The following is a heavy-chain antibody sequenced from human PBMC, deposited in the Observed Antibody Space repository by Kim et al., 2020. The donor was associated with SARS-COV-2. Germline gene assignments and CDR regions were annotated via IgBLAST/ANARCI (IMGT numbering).Heavy chain of an antibody. D-gene: IGHD1-7*01. Sequence: SVKVSCKASGGTFSSYAISWVRQAPGQGLEWMGRIIPILGIANYAQKFQGRVTITADKSTSTAYMELSSLRSEDTAVYYCAKTRGGWNYGYYYYYYGMDVWGQGTTVTVSS. CDR3: AKTRGGWNYGYYYYYYGMDV. CDR2: IIPILGIA. V-gene: IGHV1-69*04. CDR1: GGTFSSYA. J-gene: IGHJ6*02.